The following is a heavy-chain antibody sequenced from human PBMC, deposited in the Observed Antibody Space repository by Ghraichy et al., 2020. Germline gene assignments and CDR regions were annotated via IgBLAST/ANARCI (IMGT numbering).Heavy chain of an antibody. J-gene: IGHJ4*02. CDR2: IYYSGST. Sequence: SLNISCAVSGGSISSGGYSWSWIRQPPGKGLEWIGYIYYSGSTYYNPSLKSRVTISVDTSKNQFSLKLSSVTAADTAVYYCARDGSGSQLPFDYWGQGTLVTVSS. CDR1: GGSISSGGYS. CDR3: ARDGSGSQLPFDY. V-gene: IGHV4-30-4*07. D-gene: IGHD3-10*01.